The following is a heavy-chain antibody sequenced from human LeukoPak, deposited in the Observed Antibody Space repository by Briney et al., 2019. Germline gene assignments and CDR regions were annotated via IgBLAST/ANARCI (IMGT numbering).Heavy chain of an antibody. Sequence: GGSLRLSCAASGFTFSSYNMNWVRQAPGKGLEWVSYIDSSGTIYYADSVKGRFTISRDNAQSSLSLQMNSLRAEDSAVYYCARGKYGDYSEGLDYWGQGTLVTVSS. CDR3: ARGKYGDYSEGLDY. V-gene: IGHV3-48*04. CDR2: IDSSGTI. CDR1: GFTFSSYN. J-gene: IGHJ4*02. D-gene: IGHD4-17*01.